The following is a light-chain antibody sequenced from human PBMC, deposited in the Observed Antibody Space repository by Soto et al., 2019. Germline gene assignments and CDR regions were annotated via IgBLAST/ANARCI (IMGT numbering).Light chain of an antibody. Sequence: QSALTQPASVSGSPGQSITISCTGTSSDVGGYNYVSCYQQHPGKAPKLMIYEVSNRPSGVSNRFSGSKSGNTASLTISGLQAEDEADYYCSSYTSSSPRVFGGGTKLTV. CDR1: SSDVGGYNY. V-gene: IGLV2-14*01. CDR3: SSYTSSSPRV. J-gene: IGLJ3*02. CDR2: EVS.